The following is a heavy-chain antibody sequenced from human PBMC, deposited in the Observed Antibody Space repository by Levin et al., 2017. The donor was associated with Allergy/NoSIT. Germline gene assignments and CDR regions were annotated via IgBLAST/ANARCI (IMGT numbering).Heavy chain of an antibody. Sequence: QSGGSLRLSCAASGFSFSDHLMDWVRQAPGKGLEWVGRIRNKARGQTTEYAASVRGRFTISRDDAKNSLYLQMNSLKTEDTAVYYCARVHSASWSESYLDVWGQGALVTVSS. CDR3: ARVHSASWSESYLDV. J-gene: IGHJ4*02. CDR1: GFSFSDHL. V-gene: IGHV3-72*01. D-gene: IGHD2-2*01. CDR2: IRNKARGQTT.